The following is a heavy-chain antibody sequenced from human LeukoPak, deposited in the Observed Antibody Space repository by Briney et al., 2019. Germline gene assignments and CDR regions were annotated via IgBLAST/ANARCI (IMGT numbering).Heavy chain of an antibody. D-gene: IGHD6-13*01. CDR1: GYTFTSYD. V-gene: IGHV1-8*03. CDR2: MNPNSGNT. CDR3: ARASSSWSIGDWFDP. J-gene: IGHJ5*02. Sequence: ASVKVSCKASGYTFTSYDINWVRQATGQGLEWMGWMNPNSGNTGYAQKFQGRVTITRNTFISTAYMELSSLRSEDTAVYYCARASSSWSIGDWFDPWGQGTLVTVSS.